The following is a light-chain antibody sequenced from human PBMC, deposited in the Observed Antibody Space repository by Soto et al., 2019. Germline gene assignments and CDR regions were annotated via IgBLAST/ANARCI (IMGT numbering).Light chain of an antibody. CDR1: QSVRSN. Sequence: EIVMTQSPATLSVSPGERAILSCRASQSVRSNVSWYQQKPGQAPRLLIYGTSTRATGIPGRFSGSASGTEFALTISSLQSEDLAVYYCQQYNRWTSITFGQGTRRQIK. CDR3: QQYNRWTSIT. CDR2: GTS. J-gene: IGKJ5*01. V-gene: IGKV3-15*01.